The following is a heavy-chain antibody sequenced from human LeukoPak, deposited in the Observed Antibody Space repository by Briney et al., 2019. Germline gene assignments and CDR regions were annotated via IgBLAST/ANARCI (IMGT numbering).Heavy chain of an antibody. V-gene: IGHV1-2*02. CDR3: AREDALRGVLDS. Sequence: ASVRVSCKATGYIFTGYYMHWVRQAPGQGLEWMGWINPSSGDTRFAEKFQGRVIMTGDTSISTAYMDLSRLTSDDTAIYYCAREDALRGVLDSWGQGTLVIVSS. CDR2: INPSSGDT. CDR1: GYIFTGYY. D-gene: IGHD3-10*01. J-gene: IGHJ4*02.